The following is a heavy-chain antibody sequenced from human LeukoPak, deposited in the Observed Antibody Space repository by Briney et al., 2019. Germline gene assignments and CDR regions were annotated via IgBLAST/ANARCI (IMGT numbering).Heavy chain of an antibody. D-gene: IGHD3-22*01. Sequence: GGSLRLSCAASGFTFSNAWMSWVRQAPGKGLEWVGRIKSKTDGGTTDYAAPVKVRFTISRDDSKNTLYLQMNSLKTEDTALYYCTTTYNYDSSGSIVDYWGQGTLVTVSS. CDR1: GFTFSNAW. CDR2: IKSKTDGGTT. V-gene: IGHV3-15*01. J-gene: IGHJ4*02. CDR3: TTTYNYDSSGSIVDY.